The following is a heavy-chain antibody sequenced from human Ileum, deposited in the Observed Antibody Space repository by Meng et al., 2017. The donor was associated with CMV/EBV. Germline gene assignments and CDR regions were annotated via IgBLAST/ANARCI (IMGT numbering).Heavy chain of an antibody. CDR3: TKSDSGGAGCKLLDH. V-gene: IGHV3-23*01. Sequence: GESLKISCAMSGFTFNNFAMSWVRQAPGKRLEWVSASSDSGSATSYADSVKGRFTISRDSSKNTLYLQMNSLTAEDTAIYYCTKSDSGGAGCKLLDHWGQGTLVTVSS. CDR1: GFTFNNFA. J-gene: IGHJ4*02. CDR2: SSDSGSAT. D-gene: IGHD2-15*01.